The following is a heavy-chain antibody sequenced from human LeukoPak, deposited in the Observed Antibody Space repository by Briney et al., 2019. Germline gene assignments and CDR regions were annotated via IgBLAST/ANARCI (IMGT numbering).Heavy chain of an antibody. CDR1: GGSISSYY. Sequence: SGPGLVKPSETLSLTRTVSGGSISSYYWSWIRQPAGKGLEWIGRIYTSGSTNYNPSLKSRVTMSVDTSKNQFSLKLSSVTAADTAVYYCARDRQITMVRGVISYYYYYMDVWGKGTTVTASS. CDR2: IYTSGST. CDR3: ARDRQITMVRGVISYYYYYMDV. J-gene: IGHJ6*03. V-gene: IGHV4-4*07. D-gene: IGHD3-10*01.